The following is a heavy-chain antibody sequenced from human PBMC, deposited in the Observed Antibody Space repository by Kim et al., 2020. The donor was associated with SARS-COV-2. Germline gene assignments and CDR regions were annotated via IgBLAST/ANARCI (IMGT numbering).Heavy chain of an antibody. CDR1: GYTFTSYY. Sequence: ASVKVSCKASGYTFTSYYMHWVRQAPGQGLEWMGIINPSGGSTSYAQKFQGRVTMTRDTSTSTVYMELSSLRSEDTAVYYCARERPPYYYDSSGSAFQHWGQGTLVTVSS. CDR2: INPSGGST. D-gene: IGHD3-22*01. CDR3: ARERPPYYYDSSGSAFQH. J-gene: IGHJ1*01. V-gene: IGHV1-46*01.